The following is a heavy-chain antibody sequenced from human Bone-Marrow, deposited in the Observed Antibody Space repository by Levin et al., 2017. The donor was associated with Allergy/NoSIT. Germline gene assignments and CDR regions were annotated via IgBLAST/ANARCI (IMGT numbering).Heavy chain of an antibody. V-gene: IGHV3-7*03. CDR2: IKQDGSEK. CDR3: ARAGPFNWYYYMDV. J-gene: IGHJ6*03. Sequence: PGGSLRLSCSVSGFTFNTYWMNWVRQAPGKGLEWVANIKQDGSEKNYVDSVEGRFTISRDNAKNSLYLQMNSLRAEDTAVYYCARAGPFNWYYYMDVWGKGTTVTV. D-gene: IGHD1-1*01. CDR1: GFTFNTYW.